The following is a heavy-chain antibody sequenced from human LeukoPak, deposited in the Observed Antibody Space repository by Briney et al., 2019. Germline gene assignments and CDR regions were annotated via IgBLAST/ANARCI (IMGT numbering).Heavy chain of an antibody. CDR3: ARANPLRPSCVPCQDYYYMDV. CDR1: GYTFTGYY. J-gene: IGHJ6*03. Sequence: ASVKVSCKASGYTFTGYYMHWVRQAPGQGLEWMGWINPNSGGTNYAQKFQGRVTMTRDTSISTAYMELSRLRSDDTAVYYCARANPLRPSCVPCQDYYYMDVWGKGTTVTVSS. CDR2: INPNSGGT. D-gene: IGHD5-12*01. V-gene: IGHV1-2*02.